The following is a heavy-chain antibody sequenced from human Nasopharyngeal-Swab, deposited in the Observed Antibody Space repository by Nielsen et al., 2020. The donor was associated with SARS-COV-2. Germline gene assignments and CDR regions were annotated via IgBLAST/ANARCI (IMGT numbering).Heavy chain of an antibody. Sequence: ASLKDSCNTSGYTFTDYYIHWLRHVPGQGLEWVGCINTYNGDTFYAQNFQGRVIVTRDTYRITAYIDLSRLRSDDTAVYYCSRDYYDNYDSYIWGQGTLVTVSS. CDR3: SRDYYDNYDSYI. V-gene: IGHV1-2*02. J-gene: IGHJ4*02. CDR1: GYTFTDYY. CDR2: INTYNGDT. D-gene: IGHD3-22*01.